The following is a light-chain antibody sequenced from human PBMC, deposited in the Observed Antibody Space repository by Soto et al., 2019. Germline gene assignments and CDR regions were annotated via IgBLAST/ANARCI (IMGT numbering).Light chain of an antibody. Sequence: DLQMTQSPSTLSPSIGDRITISCRASQSIGNRLAWYQQKPGTAPKVLIYDASTLESGVPSRFSGSGSGTNFILTISSLQPDDFATYYCQHYGGLWTFGLGTKVDNQ. CDR1: QSIGNR. CDR3: QHYGGLWT. CDR2: DAS. V-gene: IGKV1-5*01. J-gene: IGKJ1*01.